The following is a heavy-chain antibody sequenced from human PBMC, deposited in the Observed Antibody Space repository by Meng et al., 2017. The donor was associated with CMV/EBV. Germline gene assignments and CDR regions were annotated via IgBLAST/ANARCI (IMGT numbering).Heavy chain of an antibody. CDR2: INPSGGST. CDR1: YTFTSYY. V-gene: IGHV1-46*01. D-gene: IGHD6-13*01. CDR3: ARAGQEYSSSWYGFDY. Sequence: YTFTSYYMHWVRLAHGQGLEWMRIINPSGGSTSYAQKFQGRVTMTRDTSTSTVYMELSSLRSEDTAVYYCARAGQEYSSSWYGFDYWGQGTLVTVSS. J-gene: IGHJ4*02.